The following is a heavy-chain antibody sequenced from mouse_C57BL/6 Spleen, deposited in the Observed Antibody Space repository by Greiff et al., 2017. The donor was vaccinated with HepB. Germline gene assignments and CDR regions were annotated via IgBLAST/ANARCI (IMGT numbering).Heavy chain of an antibody. Sequence: DVKLVESGGGLVKPGGSLKLSCAASGFTFSDYGMHWVRQAPEKGLEWVAYISSGSSTIYYADTVKGRFTISRDNAKNTLFLQMTSLRSEDTAMYYCARRDDYDGIAYWGQGTLVTVSA. D-gene: IGHD2-4*01. V-gene: IGHV5-17*01. CDR3: ARRDDYDGIAY. J-gene: IGHJ3*01. CDR2: ISSGSSTI. CDR1: GFTFSDYG.